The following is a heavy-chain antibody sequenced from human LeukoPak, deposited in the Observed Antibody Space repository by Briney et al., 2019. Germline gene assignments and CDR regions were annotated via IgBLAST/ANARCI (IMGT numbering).Heavy chain of an antibody. J-gene: IGHJ4*02. CDR2: IYTSGST. V-gene: IGHV4-4*07. D-gene: IGHD3-3*01. CDR3: ARAPPKNYDFWSGYHPFDY. Sequence: PSETLSLTCTVSGGSISSYYWSWIRQPAGKGLEWIARIYTSGSTNYNPSLKSRVTMSVDTSKNQFSLKLSSVTAADTAVYYCARAPPKNYDFWSGYHPFDYWGQGTLVTVSS. CDR1: GGSISSYY.